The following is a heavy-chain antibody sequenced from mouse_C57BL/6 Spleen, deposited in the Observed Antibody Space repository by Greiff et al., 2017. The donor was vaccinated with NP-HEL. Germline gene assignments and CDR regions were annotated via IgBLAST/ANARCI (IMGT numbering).Heavy chain of an antibody. CDR2: INPNNGGT. D-gene: IGHD1-1*01. CDR3: AKGDLLLRGYFDV. CDR1: GYTFTDYY. V-gene: IGHV1-26*01. J-gene: IGHJ1*03. Sequence: VQLQQSGPELVKPGASVKISCKASGYTFTDYYMNWVKQSHGKSLEWIGDINPNNGGTSYNQKFKGKATLTVDKSSSTAYMELRSLTSEDSAVYYCAKGDLLLRGYFDVWGTGTTVTVSS.